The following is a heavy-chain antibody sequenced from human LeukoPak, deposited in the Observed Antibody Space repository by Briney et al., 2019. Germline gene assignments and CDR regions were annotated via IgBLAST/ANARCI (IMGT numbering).Heavy chain of an antibody. D-gene: IGHD6-13*01. Sequence: ASVKVACKASIGTFSSYAISWVRPAPGQGLEWMVWINPYSGGTNNAQKFQGRVTMTVDTTIRTAYMELSCFRSSDTVVYNCVRDRGSWYDLWGQGTLVTVSS. V-gene: IGHV1-2*02. CDR1: IGTFSSYA. J-gene: IGHJ4*02. CDR3: VRDRGSWYDL. CDR2: INPYSGGT.